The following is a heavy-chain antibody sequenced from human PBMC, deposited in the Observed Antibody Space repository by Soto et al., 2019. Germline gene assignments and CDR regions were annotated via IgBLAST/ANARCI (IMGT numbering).Heavy chain of an antibody. D-gene: IGHD3-3*01. CDR1: GFTFSSYA. Sequence: GGSLRLSCAASGFTFSSYAMSWVRQAPGKGLEWVSAISGSGGSTYYEDSVKGQFTISRDNSKNKLYLQMNSLRAEDTSLYYCAKVLGYDFWSGDGATKGYYYYGMDVWGQGTTVTVSS. CDR2: ISGSGGST. J-gene: IGHJ6*02. V-gene: IGHV3-23*01. CDR3: AKVLGYDFWSGDGATKGYYYYGMDV.